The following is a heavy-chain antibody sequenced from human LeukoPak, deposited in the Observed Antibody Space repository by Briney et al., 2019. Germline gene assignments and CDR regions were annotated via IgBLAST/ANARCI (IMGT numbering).Heavy chain of an antibody. CDR2: TSAYNGNT. V-gene: IGHV1-18*01. J-gene: IGHJ6*03. Sequence: GASVKVSCKASGYTFTSYGISWVRQAPGQGLEWMGWTSAYNGNTNYAQKLQGRVTMTTDTSTSTAYMELRSLRSDDTAVYYCARVDYDFWSGSSEGYMDVWGRGTTVTVSS. CDR1: GYTFTSYG. CDR3: ARVDYDFWSGSSEGYMDV. D-gene: IGHD3-3*01.